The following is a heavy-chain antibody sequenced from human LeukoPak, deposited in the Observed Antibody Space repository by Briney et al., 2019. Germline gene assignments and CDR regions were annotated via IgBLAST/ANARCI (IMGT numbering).Heavy chain of an antibody. J-gene: IGHJ6*02. D-gene: IGHD3-10*01. V-gene: IGHV1-2*04. CDR2: INPNSGGT. CDR3: ARGTMVRGVISGMDV. CDR1: GYTFTGYY. Sequence: GASVKVSCKASGYTFTGYYMHWVRQAPGQGLEWMGWINPNSGGTNYAQKFQGWVTMTRDTPISTAYMELSRLRSDDTAVYYCARGTMVRGVISGMDVWGQGTTVTVSS.